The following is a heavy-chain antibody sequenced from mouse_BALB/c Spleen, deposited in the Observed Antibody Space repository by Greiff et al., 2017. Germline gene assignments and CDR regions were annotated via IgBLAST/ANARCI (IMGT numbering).Heavy chain of an antibody. CDR3: ARDIPRVGGFDY. Sequence: EVQLVESGGGLVQPGGSLRLSCATSGFTFTAYYMSWVRQPPGKALEWLGFIRNKANGYTTEYSASVKGRITISRDNSQSILYLQMNTLRAEDSATYYCARDIPRVGGFDYWGQGTTLTVSA. V-gene: IGHV7-3*02. J-gene: IGHJ2*01. CDR2: IRNKANGYTT. CDR1: GFTFTAYY.